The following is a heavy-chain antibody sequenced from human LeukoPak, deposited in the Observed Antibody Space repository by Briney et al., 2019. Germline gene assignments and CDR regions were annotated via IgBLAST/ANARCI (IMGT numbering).Heavy chain of an antibody. CDR1: GGSFSGYY. CDR2: INHSGST. V-gene: IGHV4-34*01. CDR3: AKLGSLPYGSGSYYGGPPSPH. J-gene: IGHJ4*02. D-gene: IGHD3-10*01. Sequence: SETLSLTCAVYGGSFSGYYWSWIRQPPGKGLEWIGEINHSGSTNYNPSLKSRVTISVDTSKNQFSLKLSSVTAADTAVYYCAKLGSLPYGSGSYYGGPPSPHWGKGTLVTVSS.